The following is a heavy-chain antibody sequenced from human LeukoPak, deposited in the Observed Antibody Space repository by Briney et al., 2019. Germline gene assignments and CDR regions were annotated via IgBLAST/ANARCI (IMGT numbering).Heavy chain of an antibody. D-gene: IGHD2-15*01. CDR2: IIPILGIA. Sequence: ASVKVSCKASGGTFSSYAISWVRQAPGQGLEWMGRIIPILGIANYAQKFQGRVTITADKSTSTAYMELSSLRSEDTTVYYCARDPHCSGGSCYDYWGQGTLVTVSS. CDR3: ARDPHCSGGSCYDY. V-gene: IGHV1-69*04. CDR1: GGTFSSYA. J-gene: IGHJ4*02.